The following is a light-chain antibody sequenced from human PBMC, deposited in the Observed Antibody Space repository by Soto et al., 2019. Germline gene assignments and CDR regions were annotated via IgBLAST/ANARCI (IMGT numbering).Light chain of an antibody. V-gene: IGKV1-39*01. J-gene: IGKJ1*01. Sequence: DIHLTQSPSSLSASVGDRVTISCRASQGIGTYLTWYHQKPGRAPNLLIYDASTLQTGAPSRFSGRASATDFTLTISSLQPEYVGTFFCQQTYNTPPWTFGQGTTVEI. CDR1: QGIGTY. CDR2: DAS. CDR3: QQTYNTPPWT.